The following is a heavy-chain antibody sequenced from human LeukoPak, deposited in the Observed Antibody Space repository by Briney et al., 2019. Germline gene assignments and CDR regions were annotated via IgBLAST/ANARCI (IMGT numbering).Heavy chain of an antibody. V-gene: IGHV3-21*01. CDR1: GFTFGLYS. CDR2: IDSNSNFM. CDR3: ARDSSSWPYYYYMDV. D-gene: IGHD6-13*01. J-gene: IGHJ6*03. Sequence: PGGSLRLSCAASGFTFGLYSMTWVRQAPGKGLEWVSLIDSNSNFMNYADSVKGRFTISRDNAKKSLYLQMNSLRAEDTAVYYCARDSSSWPYYYYMDVWGKGTTVTISS.